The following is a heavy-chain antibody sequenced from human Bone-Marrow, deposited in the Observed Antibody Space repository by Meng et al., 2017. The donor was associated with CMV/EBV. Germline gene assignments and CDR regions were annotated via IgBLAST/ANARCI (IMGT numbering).Heavy chain of an antibody. Sequence: GESLKISCAASGFTFSSYAMHWVRQAPGKGLEYVSAISSNGGSTYYADSVKGRFTISRDNSKNTLYLQMGSLRAEDMAVYYCARDLGPADSSGFSAPVLDYWGQGTRVTVYS. D-gene: IGHD3-22*01. J-gene: IGHJ4*02. CDR3: ARDLGPADSSGFSAPVLDY. V-gene: IGHV3-64*02. CDR1: GFTFSSYA. CDR2: ISSNGGST.